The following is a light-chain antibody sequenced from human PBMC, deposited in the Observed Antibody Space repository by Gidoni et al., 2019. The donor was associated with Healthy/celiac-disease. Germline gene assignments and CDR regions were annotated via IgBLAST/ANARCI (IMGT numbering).Light chain of an antibody. Sequence: EIVLTQSPGTLSLSPGERATLSCRASQSVSSSYLAWYQQKPSQAPRLLIYGASSRATGIPDRFSGSGSGTDFTLTISRLEPEDFAVYYCQQYGSSHWTFXQXTKVEIK. V-gene: IGKV3-20*01. CDR2: GAS. J-gene: IGKJ1*01. CDR1: QSVSSSY. CDR3: QQYGSSHWT.